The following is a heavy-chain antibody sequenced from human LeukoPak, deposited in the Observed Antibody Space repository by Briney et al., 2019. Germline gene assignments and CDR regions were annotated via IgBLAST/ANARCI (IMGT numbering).Heavy chain of an antibody. J-gene: IGHJ4*02. CDR1: GFTFGDYA. CDR2: ISSRGSSI. CDR3: ARTYNSGWYFDY. V-gene: IGHV3-48*02. D-gene: IGHD6-19*01. Sequence: GGSLRLSCTASGFTFGDYAMSWVRQAPGKGLEWVSYISSRGSSIQYADSVKGRFTISRDNAKNSLYLQMDSLRDDDTAVYYCARTYNSGWYFDYWGQGTLVTVSS.